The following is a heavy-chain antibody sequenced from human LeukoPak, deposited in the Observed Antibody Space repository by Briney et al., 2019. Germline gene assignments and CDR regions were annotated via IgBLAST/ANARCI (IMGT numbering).Heavy chain of an antibody. D-gene: IGHD6-19*01. Sequence: QPGGSLRLSCAASGFTFSSYAMSWVRQAPGKGLEWVSAISGSGGTTYYADSVKGRFTISRDNSKNTLYLQMNSLRADDTAVYYCAKDPGYNSDRAPGGDYWGQGTLVTVSS. CDR3: AKDPGYNSDRAPGGDY. V-gene: IGHV3-23*01. CDR1: GFTFSSYA. J-gene: IGHJ4*02. CDR2: ISGSGGTT.